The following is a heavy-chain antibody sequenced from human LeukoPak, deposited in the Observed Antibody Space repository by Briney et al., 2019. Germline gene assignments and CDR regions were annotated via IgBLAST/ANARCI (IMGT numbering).Heavy chain of an antibody. V-gene: IGHV4-61*01. CDR2: IYCSGST. Sequence: PSETLSLTCTVSGVSVSSGSYYWSWIRQPPGKGLEWIGYIYCSGSTNYNPSLKSRVTISVDTSKNQFSLKLSSVTAADTAVYYCASREIPSYDFWSGGNYYYGMDVWGQGTTVTVSS. CDR1: GVSVSSGSYY. CDR3: ASREIPSYDFWSGGNYYYGMDV. J-gene: IGHJ6*02. D-gene: IGHD3-3*01.